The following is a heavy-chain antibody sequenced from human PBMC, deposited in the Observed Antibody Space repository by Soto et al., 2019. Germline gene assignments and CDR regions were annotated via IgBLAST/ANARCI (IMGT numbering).Heavy chain of an antibody. J-gene: IGHJ6*02. Sequence: SETLSLTCAVYGGSFSGYYWSWIRQPPGKGLEWIGEINHSGSTNYNPSLKSRVTISVDTSKNQFSLKLSSVTAADTAVYYCARGLSWQWSMYYYYGMDVWGQGTTVTVSS. CDR2: INHSGST. V-gene: IGHV4-34*01. CDR1: GGSFSGYY. D-gene: IGHD6-19*01. CDR3: ARGLSWQWSMYYYYGMDV.